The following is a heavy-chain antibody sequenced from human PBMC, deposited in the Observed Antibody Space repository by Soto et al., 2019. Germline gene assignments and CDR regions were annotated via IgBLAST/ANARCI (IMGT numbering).Heavy chain of an antibody. V-gene: IGHV3-33*01. Sequence: GGSLRLSCAASGFTFSSYGMHRVRQAPGKGLEWVAVIWYDGSNKYYADSVKGRFTISRDNSKNTLYLQMNSLRAEDTAVYYCARDSDNSSGYLGYWGQGTLVTVSS. CDR1: GFTFSSYG. CDR2: IWYDGSNK. D-gene: IGHD3-22*01. CDR3: ARDSDNSSGYLGY. J-gene: IGHJ4*02.